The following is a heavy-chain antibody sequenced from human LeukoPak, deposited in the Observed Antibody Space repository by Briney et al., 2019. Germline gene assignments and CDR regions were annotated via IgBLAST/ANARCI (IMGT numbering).Heavy chain of an antibody. V-gene: IGHV4-59*08. CDR2: IYYSGST. CDR3: ARSLPYSRDGMDV. CDR1: GGSISSYY. D-gene: IGHD5-18*01. Sequence: PSETLSLTCTVSGGSISSYYWSWIRQPPGKGLEWIGYIYYSGSTNYNPSLKSRVTISVDTSKNQFSLKLSSVTAADTAVYYCARSLPYSRDGMDVWGQGTTVTVSS. J-gene: IGHJ6*02.